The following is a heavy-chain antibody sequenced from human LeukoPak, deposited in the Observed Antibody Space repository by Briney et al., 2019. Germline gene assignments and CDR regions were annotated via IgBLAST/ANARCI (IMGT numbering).Heavy chain of an antibody. CDR1: GFTFSSYV. Sequence: PGGSLRLSCAASGFTFSSYVMSWVRQAPGKGLEWVSGINGSGGSTYYADSVKGRFTISRDNSKNTLYLQMNSLRAEDTAVYYCASFRGSYSLYFDYWGQGTLVTVSS. D-gene: IGHD1-26*01. J-gene: IGHJ4*02. CDR3: ASFRGSYSLYFDY. V-gene: IGHV3-23*01. CDR2: INGSGGST.